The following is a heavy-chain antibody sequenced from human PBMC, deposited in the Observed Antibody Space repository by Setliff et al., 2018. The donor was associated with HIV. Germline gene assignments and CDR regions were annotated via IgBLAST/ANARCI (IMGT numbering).Heavy chain of an antibody. CDR2: INPSGGST. CDR1: GYTFTSYD. Sequence: ASVKVSCKTSGYTFTSYDINWVRQATGQGLEWMGRINPSGGSTSYAQKFQGRVTMTRDTSTSTVYMELRSLRSDDTAIYYCAREGPKTYYFDYWGQGTLVTVSS. J-gene: IGHJ4*02. V-gene: IGHV1-46*01. CDR3: AREGPKTYYFDY.